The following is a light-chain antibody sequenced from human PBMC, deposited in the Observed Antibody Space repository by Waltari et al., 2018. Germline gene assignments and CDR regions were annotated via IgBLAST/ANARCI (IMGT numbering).Light chain of an antibody. CDR2: DAS. J-gene: IGKJ1*01. CDR1: QSVCNNH. CDR3: QQRCNSPET. Sequence: EIVLTQSPATLSLSPGERATLSCRASQSVCNNHLSWFQQKVGQAPRLLIYDASNRATGIPARFSGSGSGTDFPLTISTLESEDFAVYYCQQRCNSPETFGQGTKVEIK. V-gene: IGKV3-11*01.